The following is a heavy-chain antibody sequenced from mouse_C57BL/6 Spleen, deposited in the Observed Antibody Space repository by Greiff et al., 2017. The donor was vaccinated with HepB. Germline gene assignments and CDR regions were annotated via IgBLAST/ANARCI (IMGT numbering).Heavy chain of an antibody. V-gene: IGHV1-26*01. CDR2: INPNNGGT. CDR1: GYTFTDYY. J-gene: IGHJ2*01. D-gene: IGHD1-1*02. CDR3: ARDYLDY. Sequence: EVKLQQSGPELVKPGASVKISCKASGYTFTDYYMNWVKQSHGKSLEWIGDINPNNGGTSYNQKFKGKATLTVDKSSSTAYMELRSLTSEDSAVYYCARDYLDYWGQGTTLTVSS.